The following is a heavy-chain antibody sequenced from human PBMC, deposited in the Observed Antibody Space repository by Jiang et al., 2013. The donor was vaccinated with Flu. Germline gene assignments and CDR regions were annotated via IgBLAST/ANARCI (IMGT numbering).Heavy chain of an antibody. Sequence: QLLESGGGVVQRGRSLRLSCAASGFTFSAYGMHWVRQAPGKGLEWVALISYDGSNKYYADSVKGRFTISRDNSKNALYLQMNSLRAEDTAVYYCAKVRDDVWTPYYTSTIDYWGQGTLVTVSS. CDR3: AKVRDDVWTPYYTSTIDY. V-gene: IGHV3-30*18. D-gene: IGHD3/OR15-3a*01. J-gene: IGHJ4*02. CDR2: ISYDGSNK. CDR1: GFTFSAYG.